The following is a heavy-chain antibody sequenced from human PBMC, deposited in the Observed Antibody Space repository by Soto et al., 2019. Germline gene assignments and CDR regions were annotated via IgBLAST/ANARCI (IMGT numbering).Heavy chain of an antibody. CDR2: IRGFSPYT. J-gene: IGHJ6*02. V-gene: IGHV3-21*01. CDR1: GFTFRTYT. CDR3: ARDRGYDAHDYYYNAMDV. D-gene: IGHD2-15*01. Sequence: EVQLVESGGGLVKPGGSLRLSCISSGFTFRTYTMNWVRQAPGKGLEWVSGIRGFSPYTFYAESVKGRFTISRDNAKTSLYLQTNSLRAEDTAVYYCARDRGYDAHDYYYNAMDVWGQGTTVTVSS.